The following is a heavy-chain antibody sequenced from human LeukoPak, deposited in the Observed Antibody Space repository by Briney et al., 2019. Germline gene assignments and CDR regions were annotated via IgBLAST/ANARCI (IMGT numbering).Heavy chain of an antibody. D-gene: IGHD4-23*01. Sequence: PSETLSLTWTVSGGSISSYYWSWIRQPPGKGLEWIGYIYYSGSTNYNPSLKSRVTISVDTSKNQFSLKLSSVTAADTAVYYCAGTPYGGAPPNWFDPWGQGTLVTVSS. J-gene: IGHJ5*02. CDR2: IYYSGST. CDR3: AGTPYGGAPPNWFDP. V-gene: IGHV4-59*01. CDR1: GGSISSYY.